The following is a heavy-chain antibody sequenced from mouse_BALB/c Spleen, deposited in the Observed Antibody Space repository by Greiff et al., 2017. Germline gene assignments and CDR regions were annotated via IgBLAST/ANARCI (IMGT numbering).Heavy chain of an antibody. J-gene: IGHJ4*01. CDR2: INPYNGDT. D-gene: IGHD1-1*01. Sequence: VQLKESGPELVKPGASVKISCKASGYSFTGYFMNWVMQSHGKSLEWIGRINPYNGDTFYNQKFKGKATLTVDKSSSTAHMELRSLASEDSAVYYCARWNYYGSRAMDYWGQGTSVTVSS. CDR3: ARWNYYGSRAMDY. V-gene: IGHV1-20*02. CDR1: GYSFTGYF.